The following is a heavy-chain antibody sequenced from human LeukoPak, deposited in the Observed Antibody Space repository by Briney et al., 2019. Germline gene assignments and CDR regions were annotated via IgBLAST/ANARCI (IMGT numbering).Heavy chain of an antibody. CDR3: TRLLPSSHHFFDS. J-gene: IGHJ4*02. CDR2: IYGGGST. D-gene: IGHD6-6*01. Sequence: GGSLRLSCAVTGFTVSNDYMSWVRQAPGKGLEWVSVIYGGGSTYYADSVRGRFTISRNNSENTLYLQMDSLRAEDTAVYYCTRLLPSSHHFFDSWGQGTLVTVSS. V-gene: IGHV3-53*01. CDR1: GFTVSNDY.